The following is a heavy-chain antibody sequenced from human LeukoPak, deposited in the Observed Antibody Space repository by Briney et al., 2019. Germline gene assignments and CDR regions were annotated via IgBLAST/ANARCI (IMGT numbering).Heavy chain of an antibody. J-gene: IGHJ6*03. V-gene: IGHV4-34*01. Sequence: GSLRLSCAASGFTFSGYYWSWIRQPPGKGPEWIGEINHSGSTNYNPSLKSRVIISVDTSKNQFSLKLSTVTAADTAVYYCARGPLVPGRYMDVWGKGTTVTVSS. CDR3: ARGPLVPGRYMDV. CDR1: GFTFSGYY. D-gene: IGHD2-8*02. CDR2: INHSGST.